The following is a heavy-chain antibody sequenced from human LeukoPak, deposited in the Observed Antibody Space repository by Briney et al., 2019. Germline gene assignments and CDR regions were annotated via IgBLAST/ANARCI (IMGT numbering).Heavy chain of an antibody. CDR1: GFSLSNYW. Sequence: PGGSLRRSCAASGFSLSNYWMHWVRQAPGKGLMWVSQISPDGSQTFYADSVKGRFTISRDNAKNTLFLQMDSLRAEDTALYYCVRSLRSADFWGQGTLVTVSS. CDR2: ISPDGSQT. CDR3: VRSLRSADF. V-gene: IGHV3-74*01. J-gene: IGHJ4*02.